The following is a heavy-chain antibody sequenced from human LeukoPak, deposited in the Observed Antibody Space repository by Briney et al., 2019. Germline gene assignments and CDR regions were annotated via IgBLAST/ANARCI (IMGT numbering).Heavy chain of an antibody. CDR2: ISGSGGST. Sequence: GGSLRLSCAATGFTFSSQAMSWVRQASGKGLEWVSGISGSGGSTYYADSVKGRFTISRDISKNTLYLQMNSLRAEDTAVYYCAKPPDSSGYYGFYFDYWGQGTLVTVSS. CDR1: GFTFSSQA. V-gene: IGHV3-23*01. D-gene: IGHD3-22*01. CDR3: AKPPDSSGYYGFYFDY. J-gene: IGHJ4*02.